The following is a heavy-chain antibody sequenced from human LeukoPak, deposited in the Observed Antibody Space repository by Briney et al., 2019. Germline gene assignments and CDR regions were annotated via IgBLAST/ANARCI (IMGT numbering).Heavy chain of an antibody. CDR3: ARDGTTVTQYYFDY. CDR1: GFTFSSYE. Sequence: GGSLRLSCVASGFTFSSYEMNWVRQAPGKGLEWVSYISSSGGNRYYADSVKGRFTISRDNAKNSLYLQMNSLGAEDTAVYYCARDGTTVTQYYFDYWGQGTPVTVSS. J-gene: IGHJ4*02. V-gene: IGHV3-48*03. CDR2: ISSSGGNR. D-gene: IGHD4-17*01.